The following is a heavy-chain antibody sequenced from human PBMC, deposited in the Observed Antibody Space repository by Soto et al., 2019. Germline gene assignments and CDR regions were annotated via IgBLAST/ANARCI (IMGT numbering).Heavy chain of an antibody. CDR2: ISTNSRYI. J-gene: IGHJ4*02. Sequence: QVQLVESGGGLVKPGGSLRLSCAVSEFNFSDYYMTWIRQAPGKGLEWISYISTNSRYIKYADSIKGRFTISRDNAKSSLYLQMNSLRAEDTAIYYCARGLGGSYFIAYWGQGTLVTVSS. D-gene: IGHD3-10*01. V-gene: IGHV3-11*06. CDR1: EFNFSDYY. CDR3: ARGLGGSYFIAY.